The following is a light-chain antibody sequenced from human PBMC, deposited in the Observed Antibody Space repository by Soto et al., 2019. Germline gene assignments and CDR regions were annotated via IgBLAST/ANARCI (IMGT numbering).Light chain of an antibody. CDR1: QSVSSSY. J-gene: IGKJ2*01. V-gene: IGKV3-20*01. Sequence: EIVLTQSPGTLSLSPGERATLSCRASQSVSSSYLAWYQQKPGQAPRLLIYGASSRATGIPDRFIGSRSGTDFTLTISRLEPEDFAVYYCQQYGSSRGYTFGQVTKLEIK. CDR2: GAS. CDR3: QQYGSSRGYT.